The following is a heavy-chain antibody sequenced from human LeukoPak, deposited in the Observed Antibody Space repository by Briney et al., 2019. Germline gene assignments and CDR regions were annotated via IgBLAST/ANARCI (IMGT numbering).Heavy chain of an antibody. CDR2: IYSDGNA. Sequence: GGSLRLSCAVSGSTVSSNYMSWVRQTPGKGLEWVSVIYSDGNAYYADSVRGGFTISRDNSKNTLYLQMNSLRAEDTAVYYCARVKRDGFNSDAFDIWGQGTMVTVSS. CDR3: ARVKRDGFNSDAFDI. D-gene: IGHD5-24*01. J-gene: IGHJ3*02. V-gene: IGHV3-53*01. CDR1: GSTVSSNY.